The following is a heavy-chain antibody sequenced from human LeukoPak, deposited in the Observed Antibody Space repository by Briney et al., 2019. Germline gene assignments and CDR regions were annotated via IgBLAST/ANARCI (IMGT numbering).Heavy chain of an antibody. D-gene: IGHD2-2*01. CDR1: GGTFSSYA. Sequence: SVKVSCKASGGTFSSYAISWVRQAPGQGLEWMGGIIPIFGTANYAQKFQGRVTITTDESTSTAYMELSSLRSEDTAAYYCARGWADIVVVPAAIVGYFQHWGQGTLVTVSS. J-gene: IGHJ1*01. CDR2: IIPIFGTA. CDR3: ARGWADIVVVPAAIVGYFQH. V-gene: IGHV1-69*05.